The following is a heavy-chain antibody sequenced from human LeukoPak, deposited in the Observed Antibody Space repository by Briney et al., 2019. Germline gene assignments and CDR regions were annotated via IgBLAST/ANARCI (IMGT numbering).Heavy chain of an antibody. CDR3: ARVYCSGGSCYYFDY. D-gene: IGHD2-15*01. CDR1: GYSISSGYY. V-gene: IGHV4-38-2*02. CDR2: IYHSGST. J-gene: IGHJ4*02. Sequence: SETLPLTCTVSGYSISSGYYWGWIRQPPGKGLEWIGSIYHSGSTYYNPSLKSRVTISVDTSKNQFSLKLSSVTAADTAVYYCARVYCSGGSCYYFDYWGQGTLVAVSS.